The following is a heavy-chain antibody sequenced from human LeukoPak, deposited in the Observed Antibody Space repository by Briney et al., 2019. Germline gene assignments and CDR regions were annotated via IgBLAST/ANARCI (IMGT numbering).Heavy chain of an antibody. CDR2: IYSTWST. CDR1: GGSISSHY. D-gene: IGHD3-10*01. V-gene: IGHV4-59*11. CDR3: ARGFSGVTAFDI. J-gene: IGHJ3*02. Sequence: SETLSLTCTVSGGSISSHYWSWIRQPPGKGLEWIGYIYSTWSTNYNPSLKSRVTISVDTSKNQSSLKLSSVTVADTAVYYCARGFSGVTAFDIWGQGTMVTVSS.